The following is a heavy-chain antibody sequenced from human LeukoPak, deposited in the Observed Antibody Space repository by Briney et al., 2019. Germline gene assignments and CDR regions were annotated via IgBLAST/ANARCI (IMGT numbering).Heavy chain of an antibody. Sequence: SETLSLTCAVYGGSFSSYYWGWIRQPPGKGLEWIGSIYYSGSTYYNPSLKSRVTISVDTSKNQFSLKLSSVTAADTAVYYCARHETVTMVRGVSYFDYWGQGTLVTVSS. V-gene: IGHV4-39*01. D-gene: IGHD3-10*01. CDR1: GGSFSSYY. CDR3: ARHETVTMVRGVSYFDY. CDR2: IYYSGST. J-gene: IGHJ4*02.